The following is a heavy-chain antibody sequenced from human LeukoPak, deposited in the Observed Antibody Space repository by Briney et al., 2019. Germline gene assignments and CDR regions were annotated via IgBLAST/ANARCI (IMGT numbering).Heavy chain of an antibody. Sequence: ASVKVSCKVSGHTLTELSMHWVRQAPGKGLEWMGGFDPEDGETIYAQKFQGRVTMTEDSSTDTAYMELSSLRSEDTAVYYCATGPPSGWTPAGWFDPWGQGTLVTVSS. D-gene: IGHD6-19*01. V-gene: IGHV1-24*01. J-gene: IGHJ5*02. CDR3: ATGPPSGWTPAGWFDP. CDR2: FDPEDGET. CDR1: GHTLTELS.